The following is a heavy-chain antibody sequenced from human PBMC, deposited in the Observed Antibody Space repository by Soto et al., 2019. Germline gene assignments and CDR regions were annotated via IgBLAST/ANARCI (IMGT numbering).Heavy chain of an antibody. CDR2: IYHSGST. Sequence: LSETLSLTCGVSGYSISSGYYWGWIRQTPGKGLEWIGNIYHSGSTYDNPSLNSRVTISVDTSNNQFSLKMRYVTAADTAVYYCARYPDSTGFYRAGHFDYWGQGALVTVS. V-gene: IGHV4-38-2*01. CDR1: GYSISSGYY. J-gene: IGHJ4*02. CDR3: ARYPDSTGFYRAGHFDY. D-gene: IGHD3-22*01.